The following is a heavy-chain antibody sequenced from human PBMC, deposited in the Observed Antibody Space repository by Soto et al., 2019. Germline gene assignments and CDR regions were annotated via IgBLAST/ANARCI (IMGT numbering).Heavy chain of an antibody. CDR1: GCTFSNYS. Sequence: EVQLVESGGGLVQPGGSLRLSCAASGCTFSNYSMNWVRQAPGKGLEWVAYIRSTSSSIYYADSVKGRFTISRDNAKNSLYLQISSLRDEDTAVYYCARERYYGSGSPVDYWGQGTLVTVSS. CDR3: ARERYYGSGSPVDY. D-gene: IGHD3-10*01. CDR2: IRSTSSSI. J-gene: IGHJ4*02. V-gene: IGHV3-48*02.